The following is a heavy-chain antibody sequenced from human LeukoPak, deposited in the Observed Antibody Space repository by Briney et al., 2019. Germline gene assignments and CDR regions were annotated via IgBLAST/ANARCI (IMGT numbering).Heavy chain of an antibody. V-gene: IGHV3-74*01. J-gene: IGHJ4*02. Sequence: GGSLRLSCAASGFTFTSHWMHWVRQTPGKGLVWVSGIKNDGNDTAYADSVKGRFTISRDNAKNTLYLQMDSLRAEDTAVYYCARDMNPTVFDFWGQGTLVTVSS. CDR3: ARDMNPTVFDF. D-gene: IGHD3-16*01. CDR1: GFTFTSHW. CDR2: IKNDGNDT.